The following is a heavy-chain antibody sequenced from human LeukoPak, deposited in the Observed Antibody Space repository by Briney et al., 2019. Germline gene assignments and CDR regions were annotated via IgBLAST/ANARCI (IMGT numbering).Heavy chain of an antibody. CDR2: IYYSGST. J-gene: IGHJ3*02. D-gene: IGHD3-16*02. CDR3: ARGWYYDYVWGSYRYPDAFDI. CDR1: GGSISSYY. Sequence: KPSATLSLTCTVSGGSISSYYWSWIRQPPGEGLEWIGYIYYSGSTNYNPSLKSRVTISVDTSKNQFSLKLSSVTAADTAVYYCARGWYYDYVWGSYRYPDAFDIWGQGTMVTVSS. V-gene: IGHV4-59*01.